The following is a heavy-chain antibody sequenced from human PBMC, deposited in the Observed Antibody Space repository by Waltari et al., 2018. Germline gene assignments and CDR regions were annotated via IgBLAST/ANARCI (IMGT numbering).Heavy chain of an antibody. V-gene: IGHV3-74*01. Sequence: EVQLVESGGGLVQPGGSLRLSCAASGFSFSTYWMNWARQAPGEGLGTVSRIKSDGSITAYADAGKGRFTISRDKAKNTLYLQMNSRRVDDTAVYYCVRSVFMDVWGQGTTVTVSS. CDR3: VRSVFMDV. J-gene: IGHJ6*02. CDR2: IKSDGSIT. D-gene: IGHD2-8*01. CDR1: GFSFSTYW.